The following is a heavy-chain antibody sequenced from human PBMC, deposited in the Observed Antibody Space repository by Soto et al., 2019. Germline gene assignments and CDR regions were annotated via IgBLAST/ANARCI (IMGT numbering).Heavy chain of an antibody. CDR1: GGSVSSNIYY. Sequence: SETLSLTCSVSGGSVSSNIYYWTWIRQHPGKGPEWIGHIYYSGSTYYNPSLKSRVAISLDMSKNQFSLKLTSVSAADTAVYYCARGYDYDSGGYLFDYWGQGTLVTVSS. CDR3: ARGYDYDSGGYLFDY. CDR2: IYYSGST. V-gene: IGHV4-31*03. D-gene: IGHD3-22*01. J-gene: IGHJ4*02.